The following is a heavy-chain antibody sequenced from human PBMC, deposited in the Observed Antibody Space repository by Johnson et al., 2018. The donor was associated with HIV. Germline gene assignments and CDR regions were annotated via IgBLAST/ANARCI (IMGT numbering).Heavy chain of an antibody. J-gene: IGHJ3*02. Sequence: QVQLVESGGGVVQPGRALRLSCAASGFTFSNYAIHWVRQAPGKGLEWVAVISHDGSIKYYADSVKGRFTISRDNSKNTLYLQMNSLRTEDTAVYYCAKEFKGVSGSYRAFDAFDIWGQGTMVTVSS. CDR2: ISHDGSIK. V-gene: IGHV3-30-3*01. CDR1: GFTFSNYA. D-gene: IGHD1-26*01. CDR3: AKEFKGVSGSYRAFDAFDI.